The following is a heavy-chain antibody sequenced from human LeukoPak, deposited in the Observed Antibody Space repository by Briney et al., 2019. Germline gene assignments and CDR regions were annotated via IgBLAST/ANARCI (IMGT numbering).Heavy chain of an antibody. CDR2: ISSSGSTI. Sequence: GGSLRLSCAASGFTFSSYEMNWVRQAPGKGLEWVSYISSSGSTIYYADSVKGRFTISRDNAKNSLYLQMNSLRVDDTAVYYCAKAKGYTYDIYMDVWGKGTTVTVSS. CDR3: AKAKGYTYDIYMDV. V-gene: IGHV3-48*03. J-gene: IGHJ6*03. CDR1: GFTFSSYE. D-gene: IGHD5-18*01.